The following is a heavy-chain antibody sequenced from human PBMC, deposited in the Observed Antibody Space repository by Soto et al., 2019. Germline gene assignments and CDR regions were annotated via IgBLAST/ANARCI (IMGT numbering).Heavy chain of an antibody. CDR2: ISYDGSNK. CDR3: AKGKFSSSWAELRFDP. D-gene: IGHD6-13*01. V-gene: IGHV3-30*18. J-gene: IGHJ5*02. Sequence: QVQLVESGGGVVQPGRSVRLSCAASGFTFSSYGMHWVRQAPGKGLEWVAVISYDGSNKYYADSVKGRFTISRDNSKNTLYLQMNSLRAEDTAVYYCAKGKFSSSWAELRFDPWGQGTLVTVSS. CDR1: GFTFSSYG.